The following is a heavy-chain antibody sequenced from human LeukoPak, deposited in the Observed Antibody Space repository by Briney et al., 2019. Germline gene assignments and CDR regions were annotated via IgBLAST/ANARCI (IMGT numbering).Heavy chain of an antibody. D-gene: IGHD6-13*01. CDR2: ISAYNGNT. J-gene: IGHJ5*02. CDR1: GYTFTSYG. CDR3: ARAWIAAAGSPGANWFDP. V-gene: IGHV1-18*01. Sequence: GASVKVSCKASGYTFTSYGISWVRQAPGQGLEWMGWISAYNGNTNYAQKLQGRVTMTTDTSTSTAYMELRSLRSDDTAVYYCARAWIAAAGSPGANWFDPWGQGTLVTVSS.